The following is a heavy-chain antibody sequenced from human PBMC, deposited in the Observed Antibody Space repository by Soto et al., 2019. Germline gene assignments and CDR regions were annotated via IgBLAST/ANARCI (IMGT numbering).Heavy chain of an antibody. V-gene: IGHV1-69*06. D-gene: IGHD2-2*02. CDR3: ARAPIVVVPAAILPPYYFDY. CDR1: GGTFSSYA. J-gene: IGHJ4*02. Sequence: QVQLVQSGAEVKKPGSSVKVSCKASGGTFSSYAISWVRQAPGQGLEWMGGIIPIFGTANYAQKFQGRVTITADKSTSTAYMELSSLRSEDMAVYYCARAPIVVVPAAILPPYYFDYWGQGTLVTVSS. CDR2: IIPIFGTA.